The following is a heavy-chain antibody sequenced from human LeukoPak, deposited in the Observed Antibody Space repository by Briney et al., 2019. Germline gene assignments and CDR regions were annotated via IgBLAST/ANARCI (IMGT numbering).Heavy chain of an antibody. Sequence: ASVTVSCTASGNTFTSYDINWVRQATGPGLEWMGWMNPNSGNTGYAQKFQGRVTMTRNISISTAYMELSSLRSEDTAVYYCTRGPRNYGMDVWGQGTTVTVSS. V-gene: IGHV1-8*01. CDR3: TRGPRNYGMDV. J-gene: IGHJ6*02. D-gene: IGHD7-27*01. CDR2: MNPNSGNT. CDR1: GNTFTSYD.